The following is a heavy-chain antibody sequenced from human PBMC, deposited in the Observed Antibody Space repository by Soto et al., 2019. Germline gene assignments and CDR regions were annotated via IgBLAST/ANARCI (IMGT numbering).Heavy chain of an antibody. J-gene: IGHJ6*02. CDR2: IYYSGST. CDR3: ARLRDGHNLPYYYYGMDV. V-gene: IGHV4-61*01. Sequence: SETLSLTCDVSGYSISSGYYWGWMRQPPGKGLEWIGYIYYSGSTNYNPSLKSRVTISVDTSKNQFSLKLSSVTAADTAVYYCARLRDGHNLPYYYYGMDVWGQGTTVTVSS. CDR1: GYSISSGYY.